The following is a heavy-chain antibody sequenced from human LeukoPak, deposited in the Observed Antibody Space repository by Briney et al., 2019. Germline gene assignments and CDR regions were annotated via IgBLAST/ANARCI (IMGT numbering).Heavy chain of an antibody. V-gene: IGHV1-2*02. D-gene: IGHD4-11*01. J-gene: IGHJ5*02. Sequence: ATVRVSCKASGYTFTGYYMHGVRQAPGQGLECMGWINPNSGGTNYAQKFQGRVTMTRDTSTSTAYMELSRLRSDATPLSYRATNPERGPTYGNYRNWFNRWGQATVVTVSS. CDR2: INPNSGGT. CDR1: GYTFTGYY. CDR3: ATNPERGPTYGNYRNWFNR.